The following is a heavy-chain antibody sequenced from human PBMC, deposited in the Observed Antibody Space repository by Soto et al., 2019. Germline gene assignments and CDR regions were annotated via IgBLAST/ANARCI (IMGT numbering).Heavy chain of an antibody. V-gene: IGHV3-15*01. CDR1: GFTFSNAW. D-gene: IGHD3-22*01. Sequence: PGGSLRLSCAASGFTFSNAWMSWVRQAPGKGLEWVGRIKSKTDGGTTDYAAPVKGRLTISRDDSKNTLYLQMNSLKTEDTAVYYCTTAPGGNYYDSSGYLTLEGMDVWGQGTTVTVSS. CDR3: TTAPGGNYYDSSGYLTLEGMDV. CDR2: IKSKTDGGTT. J-gene: IGHJ6*02.